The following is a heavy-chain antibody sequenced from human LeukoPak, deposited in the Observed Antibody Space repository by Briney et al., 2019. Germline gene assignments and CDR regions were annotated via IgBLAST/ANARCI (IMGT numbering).Heavy chain of an antibody. CDR1: GYTLTELS. V-gene: IGHV1-24*01. CDR3: ATGGVGDSSGYYPYYFDY. Sequence: ASVKVSCKVSGYTLTELSMHWVRQAPGKGLEWMGGFDPEDGETIYAQKFQGRVTMTEDTSTDTAYMELSSLRSEDTAVSYCATGGVGDSSGYYPYYFDYWGQGTLVTVSS. J-gene: IGHJ4*02. D-gene: IGHD3-22*01. CDR2: FDPEDGET.